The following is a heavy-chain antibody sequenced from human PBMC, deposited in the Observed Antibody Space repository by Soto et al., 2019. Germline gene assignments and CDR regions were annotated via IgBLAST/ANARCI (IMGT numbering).Heavy chain of an antibody. CDR2: ISGSGGST. CDR3: ARVRDFWSGYYRLVPKTYYYYGMDV. V-gene: IGHV3-23*01. Sequence: GGSLRLSCAASGFTFSSYAMSWVRQAPGKGLEWVSAISGSGGSTYYADSVKGRFTISRDNSKNTLYLQMNSLRAEDTAVYYCARVRDFWSGYYRLVPKTYYYYGMDVWGQGTTVTVSS. D-gene: IGHD3-3*01. J-gene: IGHJ6*02. CDR1: GFTFSSYA.